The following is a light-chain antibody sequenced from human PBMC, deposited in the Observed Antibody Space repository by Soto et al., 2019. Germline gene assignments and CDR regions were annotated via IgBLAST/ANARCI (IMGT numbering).Light chain of an antibody. V-gene: IGLV2-14*01. Sequence: QSALTQPASVSGSPGQSITISWTGTSSDIGGYNYVSWYQQHPGKAPKLMIYDVRHRPSGVSNRFSGSKSGNTASLTISGLQAEDEADYYCSSYTSSSTPVLFGGGTKVTVL. CDR1: SSDIGGYNY. CDR3: SSYTSSSTPVL. CDR2: DVR. J-gene: IGLJ2*01.